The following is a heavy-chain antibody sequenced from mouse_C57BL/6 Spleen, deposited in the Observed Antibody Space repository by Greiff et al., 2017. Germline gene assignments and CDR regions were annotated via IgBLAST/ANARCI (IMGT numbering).Heavy chain of an antibody. D-gene: IGHD4-1*01. CDR2: INPNNGGT. CDR1: GYTFTDYY. Sequence: VQLQQSGPELVKPGASVKISCKASGYTFTDYYMNWVKQSHGKSLEWIGDINPNNGGTSYNQKFKGKATLTVDKSSSTAYMELRSLTSEDSAVYYCAKLDDYFDYWGQGTTLTVSS. CDR3: AKLDDYFDY. J-gene: IGHJ2*01. V-gene: IGHV1-26*01.